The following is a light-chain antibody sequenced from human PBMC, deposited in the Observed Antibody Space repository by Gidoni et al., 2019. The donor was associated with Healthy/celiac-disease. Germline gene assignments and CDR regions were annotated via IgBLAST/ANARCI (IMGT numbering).Light chain of an antibody. J-gene: IGLJ3*02. Sequence: QSALTQPASVSGSPGQSITISCTGTSSDVGGYNYVPCYQQHPGKAPKRMIYEVSNRPSGVSNRFSGSKSGNTASLTISGLQAEDEADYYCSSYTSSRQLVFGGGTKLTVL. CDR1: SSDVGGYNY. CDR3: SSYTSSRQLV. V-gene: IGLV2-14*01. CDR2: EVS.